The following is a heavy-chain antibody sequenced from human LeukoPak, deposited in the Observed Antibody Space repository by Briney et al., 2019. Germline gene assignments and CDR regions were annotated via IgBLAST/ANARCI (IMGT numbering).Heavy chain of an antibody. J-gene: IGHJ4*02. D-gene: IGHD3-3*01. CDR1: GFTFSSYA. CDR2: ISGSGGST. CDR3: AKATHYDFWSGKTYYFDY. Sequence: PGGSLRLSCAASGFTFSSYAMSWVRQAPGKGLEGVSAISGSGGSTYYADSVKGRFTISRDNSKNTLYLQMNSLRAEDTAVYYCAKATHYDFWSGKTYYFDYWGQGTLVTVSS. V-gene: IGHV3-23*01.